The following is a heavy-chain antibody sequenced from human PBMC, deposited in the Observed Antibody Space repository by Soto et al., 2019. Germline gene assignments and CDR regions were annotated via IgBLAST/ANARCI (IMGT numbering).Heavy chain of an antibody. CDR2: IGRSSSYT. V-gene: IGHV3-11*05. Sequence: QVQLVESGGGLVKPGGSLRLSCAASGFTFSDYYMSWIRQAPGKGLGWVSYIGRSSSYTNYADSVKGRFTISRDNAKNSLYLQMNSLRAEDTAVYYCARDADILTGSDAFDIWGQGTMVTVSS. D-gene: IGHD3-9*01. CDR1: GFTFSDYY. J-gene: IGHJ3*02. CDR3: ARDADILTGSDAFDI.